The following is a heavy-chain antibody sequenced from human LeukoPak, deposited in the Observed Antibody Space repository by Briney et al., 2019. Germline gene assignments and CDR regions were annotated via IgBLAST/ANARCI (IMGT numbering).Heavy chain of an antibody. CDR3: ARGAAAGFVDY. V-gene: IGHV1-46*01. CDR2: INPSGGST. D-gene: IGHD6-13*01. Sequence: ASVKVSCKAPGYTFTSYYMHWVRQAPGQGLEWMGIINPSGGSTSYAQKFQGRVTMTTDTSTSIAYMELRSLKSDDTAVYYCARGAAAGFVDYWGQGTLVTVSS. J-gene: IGHJ4*02. CDR1: GYTFTSYY.